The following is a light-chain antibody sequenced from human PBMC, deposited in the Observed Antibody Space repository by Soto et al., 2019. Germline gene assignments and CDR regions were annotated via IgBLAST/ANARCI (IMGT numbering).Light chain of an antibody. CDR3: QQYNSDSQT. CDR1: QSISSW. CDR2: KES. Sequence: DIQMTQSPSTLSASVGDRVTITCRASQSISSWLAWYQQKPGKAPKLLIYKESTLESGVPSRFSGSGSGTEFTLTISSLQPDDFAIYYCQQYNSDSQTFGQGTKVEIK. J-gene: IGKJ1*01. V-gene: IGKV1-5*03.